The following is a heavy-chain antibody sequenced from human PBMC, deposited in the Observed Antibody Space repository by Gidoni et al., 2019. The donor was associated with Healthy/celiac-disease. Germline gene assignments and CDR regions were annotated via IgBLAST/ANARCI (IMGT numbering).Heavy chain of an antibody. D-gene: IGHD3-3*01. CDR2: ISGSGGST. CDR1: GFTFRSYA. CDR3: AKDRGTTIFGVVTNDY. V-gene: IGHV3-23*01. Sequence: EVQLLESGGGLVQPGGSLRLSCAASGFTFRSYAMSWVRQAPGKGLEWVSAISGSGGSTYYADSVKGRFTISRDNSKNTLYLQMNSLRAEDTAVYYCAKDRGTTIFGVVTNDYWGQGTLVTVSS. J-gene: IGHJ4*02.